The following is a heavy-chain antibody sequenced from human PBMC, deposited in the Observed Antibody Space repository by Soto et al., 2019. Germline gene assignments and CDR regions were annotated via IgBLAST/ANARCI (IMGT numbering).Heavy chain of an antibody. CDR2: IYYSGST. D-gene: IGHD4-17*01. Sequence: TLSLTCTVSGGSISRGHYYWSWILQPPWNLVECIGYIYYSGSTYHNPSLKSRVTISVDTSKNQFSLKLSSVTAADTAVYYCARDSASTVTTFYYYGMDVWGQGTTVTVSS. CDR3: ARDSASTVTTFYYYGMDV. J-gene: IGHJ6*02. CDR1: GGSISRGHYY. V-gene: IGHV4-30-4*01.